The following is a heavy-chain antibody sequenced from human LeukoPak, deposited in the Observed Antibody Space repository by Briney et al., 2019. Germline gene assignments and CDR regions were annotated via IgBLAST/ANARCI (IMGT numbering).Heavy chain of an antibody. J-gene: IGHJ4*02. CDR1: GGSISSGDYY. D-gene: IGHD2-15*01. Sequence: SETLSLTCTVSGGSISSGDYYWSWIRQPPGKGLEWIGYIYYSGSTYYNPSLKSRVTISVDTSKNQFSLKLSSVTAADTAVYYCATRSVVVVARGIDYWGQGTLVTVSS. CDR2: IYYSGST. CDR3: ATRSVVVVARGIDY. V-gene: IGHV4-30-4*01.